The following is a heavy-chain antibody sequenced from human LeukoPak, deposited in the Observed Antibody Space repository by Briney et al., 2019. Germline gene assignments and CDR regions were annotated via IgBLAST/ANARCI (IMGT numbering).Heavy chain of an antibody. CDR1: GGSISSSSYY. J-gene: IGHJ4*02. D-gene: IGHD6-13*01. V-gene: IGHV4-39*07. Sequence: SQTLSLTCTVSGGSISSSSYYWGWIRQPPGKGLEWIGSIYYSGSTYYNPSLKSRVTISVDTSKNQFSLKLSSVTAADTAVYYCARVEGSSWYVIIDYWGQGTLATVSS. CDR3: ARVEGSSWYVIIDY. CDR2: IYYSGST.